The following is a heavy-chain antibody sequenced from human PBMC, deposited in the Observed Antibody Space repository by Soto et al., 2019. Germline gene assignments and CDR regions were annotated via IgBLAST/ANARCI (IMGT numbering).Heavy chain of an antibody. CDR1: GFTFSSYA. D-gene: IGHD3-22*01. CDR2: ISYDGSNK. V-gene: IGHV3-30-3*01. J-gene: IGHJ6*02. CDR3: ARDVDSSGYPADGMDV. Sequence: SLRLSCAASGFTFSSYAMHWVRQAPGKGLEWVAVISYDGSNKYYADSVKGRFTISRDNSKNTLYLQMNSLRAEDTAVYYCARDVDSSGYPADGMDVWGQGTTVTVSS.